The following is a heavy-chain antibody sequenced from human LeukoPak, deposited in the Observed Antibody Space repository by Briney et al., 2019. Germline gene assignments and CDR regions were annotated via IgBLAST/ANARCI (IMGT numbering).Heavy chain of an antibody. Sequence: ASVKVSCKASGYTFASYGITWVRQAPGQGLEWMGWISAYNGNTNYAQKLQGRVTMTTDTSTSTAYMELRSLRSDDTAVYYCARLFFDYRTYWMAFDYWGQGTLVTVST. J-gene: IGHJ4*02. CDR1: GYTFASYG. CDR2: ISAYNGNT. D-gene: IGHD3/OR15-3a*01. CDR3: ARLFFDYRTYWMAFDY. V-gene: IGHV1-18*01.